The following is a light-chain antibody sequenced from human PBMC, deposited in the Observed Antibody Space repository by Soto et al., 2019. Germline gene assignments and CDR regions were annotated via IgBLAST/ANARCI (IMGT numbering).Light chain of an antibody. V-gene: IGLV2-23*02. J-gene: IGLJ1*01. CDR1: SSDVGSYNL. CDR2: EVS. Sequence: LTQPASVSGSPGQSITISCTGTSSDVGSYNLVSWYQQHPGKAPKLMIYEVSKRPSGVSNRFSGSKSGNTASLTISGLQAEDEADYSCYSYAGSSTFVFGTGTKVTVL. CDR3: YSYAGSSTFV.